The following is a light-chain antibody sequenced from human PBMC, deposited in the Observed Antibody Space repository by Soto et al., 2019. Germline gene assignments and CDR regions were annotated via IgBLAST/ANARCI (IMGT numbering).Light chain of an antibody. CDR3: QQRSNWPPT. CDR2: DAS. CDR1: QSVSSY. J-gene: IGKJ2*01. V-gene: IGKV3-11*01. Sequence: EIVLTQSRATLSLSPGERATLPCRASQSVSSYLAWYQQKPGQAPRLLIYDASNRATGIPARFSGSGSGTDLTLTISSLEPEDFAVYYCQQRSNWPPTFGQGTKLEIK.